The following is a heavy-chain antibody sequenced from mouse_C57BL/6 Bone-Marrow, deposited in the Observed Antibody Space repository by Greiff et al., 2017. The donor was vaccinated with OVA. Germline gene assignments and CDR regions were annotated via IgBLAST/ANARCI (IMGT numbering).Heavy chain of an antibody. V-gene: IGHV1-81*01. Sequence: VKLVESGAELARPGASVKLSCKASGYTFTSYGISWVKQRTGQGLEWIGEIYPRSGNTYYNEKFKGKATLTADKSSSTAYMELRSLTSEDSAVYFCARFTTVVATNYWYFDVWGTGTTVTVSS. J-gene: IGHJ1*03. CDR2: IYPRSGNT. CDR3: ARFTTVVATNYWYFDV. D-gene: IGHD1-1*01. CDR1: GYTFTSYG.